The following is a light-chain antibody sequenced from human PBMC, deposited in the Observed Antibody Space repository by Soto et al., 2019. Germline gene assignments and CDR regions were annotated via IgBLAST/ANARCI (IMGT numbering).Light chain of an antibody. J-gene: IGLJ2*01. CDR3: QTWGTGTVV. CDR1: SGHNSYA. Sequence: QPVLTQSPSASASLGASVKLTCTLSSGHNSYAIAWHQQQPEKVPRYLMKLNSDGSHSKGDGIPDRFSGSSSGAERYLTISSLQSEDEADYYCQTWGTGTVVFGGGTKLTVL. CDR2: LNSDGSH. V-gene: IGLV4-69*02.